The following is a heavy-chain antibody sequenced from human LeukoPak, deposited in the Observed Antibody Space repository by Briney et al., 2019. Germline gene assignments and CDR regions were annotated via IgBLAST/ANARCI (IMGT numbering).Heavy chain of an antibody. J-gene: IGHJ4*02. D-gene: IGHD1-26*01. CDR1: GFTFRSYD. Sequence: PGGSLRLSCAASGFTFRSYDMHWVRQATGKGLEWVSGIGTAGEIYHPGSVKGRFTISRENPNNTLYLQINDLRPDDAAVYLCAKAQLVGSYHPPGCCGQGALLAVSS. V-gene: IGHV3-13*01. CDR2: IGTAGEI. CDR3: AKAQLVGSYHPPGC.